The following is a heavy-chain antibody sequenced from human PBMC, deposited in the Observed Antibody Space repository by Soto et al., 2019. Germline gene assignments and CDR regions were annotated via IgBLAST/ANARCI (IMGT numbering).Heavy chain of an antibody. CDR3: ARSGPYYYDSSGYYTPADY. Sequence: QVQLVQSGAEVKKPGSSVKVSCKASGGTFSSHAISWVRQAPGQGLAWMGGIIPIFGTANYAQKFQGRVTITADESTSTAYMELSSLRSEDTAVYYCARSGPYYYDSSGYYTPADYWGQGTLVTVSS. D-gene: IGHD3-22*01. J-gene: IGHJ4*02. CDR2: IIPIFGTA. V-gene: IGHV1-69*12. CDR1: GGTFSSHA.